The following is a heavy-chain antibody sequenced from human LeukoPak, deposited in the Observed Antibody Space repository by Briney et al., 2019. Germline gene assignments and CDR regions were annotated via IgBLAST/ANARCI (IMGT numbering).Heavy chain of an antibody. Sequence: GGSLRLSCAASGFTFSSYGMHWVRQAPGKGLEWVAFIRYDGSNKYYADSVKGRFTISRDNSKNTLYLQMNSLRAEDTAVYYCAKVRMVRGVIITNDAFDIWGQGTMVTVSS. D-gene: IGHD3-10*01. CDR1: GFTFSSYG. CDR3: AKVRMVRGVIITNDAFDI. J-gene: IGHJ3*02. CDR2: IRYDGSNK. V-gene: IGHV3-30*02.